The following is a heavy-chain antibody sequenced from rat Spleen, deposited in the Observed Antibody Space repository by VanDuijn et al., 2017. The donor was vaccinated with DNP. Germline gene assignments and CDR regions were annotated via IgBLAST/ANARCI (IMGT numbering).Heavy chain of an antibody. J-gene: IGHJ2*01. Sequence: EVQLVESGGDLVQPGRSLKLFCAASGFTFSDYYMAWVRQAPTKGLEWLASISYDGGTTYYRDSVKGRFTISRDNAKSSLYLQMDSLRSEDTATYYCTTAGAWYFDYWGQGVMVTVSS. CDR2: ISYDGGTT. CDR3: TTAGAWYFDY. CDR1: GFTFSDYY. V-gene: IGHV5-20*01. D-gene: IGHD1-11*01.